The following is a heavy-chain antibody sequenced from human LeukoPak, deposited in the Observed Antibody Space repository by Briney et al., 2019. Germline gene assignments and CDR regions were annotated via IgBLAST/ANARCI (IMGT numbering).Heavy chain of an antibody. CDR1: GYTFTGYY. V-gene: IGHV1-2*02. CDR3: ARDDTFEYSSLY. CDR2: INPNSGGT. J-gene: IGHJ4*02. D-gene: IGHD6-6*01. Sequence: ASVKVSCKASGYTFTGYYMHWVRQAPGQGLEWMGWINPNSGGTNYAQKFQGRVIMTRDTSIRTAYMELSRPRSDDTAVYYCARDDTFEYSSLYWGQGTLVTVSS.